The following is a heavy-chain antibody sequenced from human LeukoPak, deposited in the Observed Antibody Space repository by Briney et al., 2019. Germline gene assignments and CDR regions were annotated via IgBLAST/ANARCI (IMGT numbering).Heavy chain of an antibody. Sequence: GSSVKVSCKASGGTFSSYAISWVRQAPGQGLEWMGGIIPIFGTANYAQKFQGRVTITRDTSASTAYMELSSLRSEDTAVYYCARGGGAPITMVRGFWFDPWGQGTLVTVSS. V-gene: IGHV1-69*05. CDR2: IIPIFGTA. J-gene: IGHJ5*02. D-gene: IGHD3-10*01. CDR1: GGTFSSYA. CDR3: ARGGGAPITMVRGFWFDP.